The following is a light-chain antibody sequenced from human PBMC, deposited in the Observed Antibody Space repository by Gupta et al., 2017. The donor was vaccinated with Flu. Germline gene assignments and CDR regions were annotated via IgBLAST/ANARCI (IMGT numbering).Light chain of an antibody. J-gene: IGKJ2*01. V-gene: IGKV3-15*01. CDR1: QSVSSN. CDR2: GAS. CDR3: QQYNNWPPDT. Sequence: EIVMTQSPATLSVSRGERATLSCRASQSVSSNLAWSQQKPGQAPRLLIYGASTRATGVPARFSGSGSGIDFTLTISSRQSEDLAVYYCQQYNNWPPDTFGQGTXLEIK.